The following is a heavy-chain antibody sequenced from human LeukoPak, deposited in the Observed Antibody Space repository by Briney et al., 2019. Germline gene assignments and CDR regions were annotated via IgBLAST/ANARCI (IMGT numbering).Heavy chain of an antibody. CDR2: VTYDGTNK. CDR3: ARTYDSSRYQDYFDY. CDR1: GFTFSSYD. V-gene: IGHV3-30*01. D-gene: IGHD3-22*01. Sequence: PGGSLRLSCAASGFTFSSYDMHWVRQAPGKGLEWVAVVTYDGTNKFYADSVKGRFTMSRDNSKNTLFVQMKSLRAEDTAVYYCARTYDSSRYQDYFDYWGQGTLVTVSS. J-gene: IGHJ4*02.